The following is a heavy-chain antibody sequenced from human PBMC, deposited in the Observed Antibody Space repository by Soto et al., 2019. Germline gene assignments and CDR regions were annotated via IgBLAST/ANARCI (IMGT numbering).Heavy chain of an antibody. D-gene: IGHD1-26*01. J-gene: IGHJ4*02. Sequence: SETLSLTCAVSGGSISSGGYSWSWIRQPPGKGLEWIGYIYHSGSTYYNPPLKSRVTISVDRSKNQFSLKLSSVTAADTAVYYCARADGAVLRYWGQGTLVTVSS. CDR1: GGSISSGGYS. V-gene: IGHV4-30-2*01. CDR3: ARADGAVLRY. CDR2: IYHSGST.